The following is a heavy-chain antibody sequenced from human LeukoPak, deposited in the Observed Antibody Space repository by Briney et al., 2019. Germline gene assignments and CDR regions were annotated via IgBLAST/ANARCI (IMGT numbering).Heavy chain of an antibody. CDR3: ARDARGSSYMDV. CDR1: GGSISFYY. V-gene: IGHV4-59*01. J-gene: IGHJ6*02. Sequence: PSETLSLTCTVSGGSISFYYWSWIRQPPGKGLEWIGFIYYSGSTNYNPSLKSRVTISVDTSKNQFSLKLSSVTAADTAMYYCARDARGSSYMDVWGQGTTVTVS. CDR2: IYYSGST. D-gene: IGHD3-10*01.